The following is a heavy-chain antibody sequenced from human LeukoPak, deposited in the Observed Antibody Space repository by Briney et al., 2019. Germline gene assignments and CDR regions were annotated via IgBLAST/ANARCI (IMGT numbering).Heavy chain of an antibody. J-gene: IGHJ6*03. D-gene: IGHD4-17*01. CDR1: GFTFNIFA. CDR2: ISGSGDST. Sequence: AGGSLRLSCAASGFTFNIFAMSWVRQAPGKGLEWVSAISGSGDSTYNADSVKGRLTISRDNSKNTLYLQMNSLRAEDTAVYYCAKDLPYAYYMDVWGKGTTVTVSS. V-gene: IGHV3-23*01. CDR3: AKDLPYAYYMDV.